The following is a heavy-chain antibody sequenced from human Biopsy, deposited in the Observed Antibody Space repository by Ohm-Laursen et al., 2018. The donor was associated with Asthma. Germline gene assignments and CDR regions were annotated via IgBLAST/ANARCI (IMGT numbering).Heavy chain of an antibody. D-gene: IGHD6-13*01. Sequence: ASVKVSCKASGYTFIEKDINWMRQAPGQGLEWMGRINPNSGGTNYAQKFQGRVTMTRDTSISTAYMEVSRLRSDDTAVYYCARGQKSAGDRWFDPWGQGTLVTVSS. V-gene: IGHV1-2*06. J-gene: IGHJ5*02. CDR3: ARGQKSAGDRWFDP. CDR2: INPNSGGT. CDR1: GYTFIEKD.